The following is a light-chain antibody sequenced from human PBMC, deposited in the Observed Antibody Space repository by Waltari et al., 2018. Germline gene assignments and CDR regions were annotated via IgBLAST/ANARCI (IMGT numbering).Light chain of an antibody. Sequence: DIQMTQSPSSLSASVGDRSTLTCRAKQSINSYLSWYQQKPGIAPKLLIYAASYLQSGVPSRFTGSGYGTDFTLTISSLQPEDFATYYCQQSYSIPYTFGRGTKLEIK. CDR2: AAS. V-gene: IGKV1-39*01. CDR1: QSINSY. J-gene: IGKJ2*01. CDR3: QQSYSIPYT.